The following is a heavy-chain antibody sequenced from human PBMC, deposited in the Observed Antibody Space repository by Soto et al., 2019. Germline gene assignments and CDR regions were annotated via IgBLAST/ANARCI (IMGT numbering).Heavy chain of an antibody. V-gene: IGHV3-53*01. Sequence: PGGSLRLSCAASGFTVGTNYMSWVRQAPGKGLEWVSVIDRDDSTYYTDSVKGRFTTSRDTSKNTVYLQMNSLRAEDTAVFYCAGGYYGTGGFSLDYWGQGTLVTVS. J-gene: IGHJ4*02. CDR2: IDRDDST. CDR1: GFTVGTNY. D-gene: IGHD2-8*02. CDR3: AGGYYGTGGFSLDY.